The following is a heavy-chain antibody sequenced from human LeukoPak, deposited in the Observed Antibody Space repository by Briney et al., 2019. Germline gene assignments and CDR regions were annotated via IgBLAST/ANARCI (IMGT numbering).Heavy chain of an antibody. D-gene: IGHD3-10*01. V-gene: IGHV3-30*04. Sequence: QPGGSLRLSCAASGFTFSSYAMHWVRQAPGKGLEWVAVISYDGSNKYYADSVKGRFTISRDNSKNTLYLQMNSLRAEDTAVYYCARELKLYGSGDFDYWGQGTLVTVSS. J-gene: IGHJ4*02. CDR3: ARELKLYGSGDFDY. CDR1: GFTFSSYA. CDR2: ISYDGSNK.